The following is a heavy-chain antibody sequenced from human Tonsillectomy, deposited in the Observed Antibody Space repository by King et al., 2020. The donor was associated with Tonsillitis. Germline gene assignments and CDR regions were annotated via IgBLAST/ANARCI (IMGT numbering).Heavy chain of an antibody. J-gene: IGHJ1*01. CDR3: ASWGIFGMVIESF. V-gene: IGHV3-30*02. Sequence: VQLVESGGGVVQPGGSLRLSCAASGFIFSTFGMHWVRQAPGKGLEWVSFIRFDGANKYYVDSVKGRFTISRDNDKNMLYLQMNSLRAEDTAVYYCASWGIFGMVIESFWGQGTLVTVSS. CDR1: GFIFSTFG. D-gene: IGHD3-3*01. CDR2: IRFDGANK.